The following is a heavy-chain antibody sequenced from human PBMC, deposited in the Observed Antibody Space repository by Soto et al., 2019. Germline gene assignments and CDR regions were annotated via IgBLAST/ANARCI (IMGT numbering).Heavy chain of an antibody. CDR1: GFTFSSYA. CDR3: VNDRVVITGWFDP. CDR2: ISRNGGST. V-gene: IGHV3-64D*06. D-gene: IGHD3-22*01. Sequence: GSLRLSCSASGFTFSSYAMHWVRQTPGKGLEYVSAISRNGGSTYYADSVKGRFTISRDNSKNTVYLQMSSLKAADTAVYYCVNDRVVITGWFDPWGQGTLVTVSS. J-gene: IGHJ5*02.